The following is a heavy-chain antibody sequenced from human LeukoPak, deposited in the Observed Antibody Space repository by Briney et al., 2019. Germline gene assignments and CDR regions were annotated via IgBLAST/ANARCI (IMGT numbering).Heavy chain of an antibody. Sequence: PGGSLRLSCAASGFTVITNDMTWVRQAPGKGLEWVSVLCDGNTKYADSVQGRFTISRDNSKNTLYLEMNSLSPHDTAVYYCARGVEPLAANTLAYWGQGTLVTVSS. V-gene: IGHV3-53*01. CDR3: ARGVEPLAANTLAY. CDR2: LCDGNT. J-gene: IGHJ4*02. D-gene: IGHD1-14*01. CDR1: GFTVITND.